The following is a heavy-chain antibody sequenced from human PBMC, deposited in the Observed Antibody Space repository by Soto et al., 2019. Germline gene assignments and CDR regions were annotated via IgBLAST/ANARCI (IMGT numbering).Heavy chain of an antibody. CDR2: ISYDGSNK. CDR3: ARDLAVALLEYSSSDGYYYYYYGMDV. Sequence: GGSLRLSCAASGFTFSSYAMHWVRQAPGKGLEWVAVISYDGSNKYYADSVKGRFTISRDNSKNTLYLQMNSLRAEDTAVYYCARDLAVALLEYSSSDGYYYYYYGMDVWGQGTTVTVSS. V-gene: IGHV3-30-3*01. D-gene: IGHD6-6*01. CDR1: GFTFSSYA. J-gene: IGHJ6*02.